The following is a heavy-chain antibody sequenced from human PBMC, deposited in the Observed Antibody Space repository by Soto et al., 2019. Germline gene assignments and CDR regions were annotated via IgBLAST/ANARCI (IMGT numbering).Heavy chain of an antibody. V-gene: IGHV3-48*03. CDR3: ARDWFGELLNTYYGMDV. J-gene: IGHJ6*02. CDR1: GFTFSSYE. CDR2: ISSSGSTI. Sequence: HPGGSLRLSCAASGFTFSSYEMNWVRQAPGKGLEWVSYISSSGSTIYYADSVKGRFTISRDNAKNSLYLQMNSLRAEDTAVYYCARDWFGELLNTYYGMDVWGQGTTVTVSS. D-gene: IGHD3-10*01.